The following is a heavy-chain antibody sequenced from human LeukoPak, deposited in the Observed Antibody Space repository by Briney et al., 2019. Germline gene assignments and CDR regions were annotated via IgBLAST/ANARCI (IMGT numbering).Heavy chain of an antibody. V-gene: IGHV4-4*02. CDR2: IYHSGNT. Sequence: PSETLSLTCAVSGGSISSSNWWNWVRQPPGKGLEWTGEIYHSGNTHYKPSLRSRLTISVDKSKNQFSLTLSSVTAADTAVYYCATSVAKKFDYWGQGTLVTVSS. CDR1: GGSISSSNW. D-gene: IGHD5-12*01. J-gene: IGHJ4*02. CDR3: ATSVAKKFDY.